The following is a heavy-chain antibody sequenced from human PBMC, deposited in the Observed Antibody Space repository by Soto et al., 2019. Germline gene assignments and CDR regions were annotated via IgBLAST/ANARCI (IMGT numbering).Heavy chain of an antibody. V-gene: IGHV4-39*01. J-gene: IGHJ6*02. CDR3: ARHKPNSSGWYYYGMDV. CDR2: ISYSGST. CDR1: GGSISSSSFH. Sequence: SETLSLTCTVSGGSISSSSFHWGWIRQPPGRGLEWIGSISYSGSTYYNPSLKSRVTISVDTSQNQFSLKLSSVTAADTAVYYCARHKPNSSGWYYYGMDVWGQGTTVTVS. D-gene: IGHD6-19*01.